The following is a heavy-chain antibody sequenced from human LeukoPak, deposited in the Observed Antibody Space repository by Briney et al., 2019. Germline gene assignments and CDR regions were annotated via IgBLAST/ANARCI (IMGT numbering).Heavy chain of an antibody. Sequence: GGSLRLSCAAYGFTFSSYGMSWVRQAPGKGLEWVSAISGSGGSTYYADSVKGRFTISRDNSKNTLYLQMNSLRAEDTAVYYCAKDFTMISNWFDPWGQGTLVTVSS. CDR1: GFTFSSYG. J-gene: IGHJ5*02. CDR2: ISGSGGST. V-gene: IGHV3-23*01. D-gene: IGHD3-22*01. CDR3: AKDFTMISNWFDP.